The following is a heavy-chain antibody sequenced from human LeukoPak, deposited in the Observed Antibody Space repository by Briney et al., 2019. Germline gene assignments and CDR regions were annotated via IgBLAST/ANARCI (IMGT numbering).Heavy chain of an antibody. Sequence: GGSLRLSCAASGFTFSSYSMNWVRQAPGKGLEWVSSISSSSSYIYYADSVKGRFTISRDNAKNSLYLQMNSLRAEDTAVYYCARDHTELSYCSSTSCYLGYWGQGTLVTVSS. CDR1: GFTFSSYS. D-gene: IGHD2-2*01. CDR3: ARDHTELSYCSSTSCYLGY. V-gene: IGHV3-21*01. CDR2: ISSSSSYI. J-gene: IGHJ4*02.